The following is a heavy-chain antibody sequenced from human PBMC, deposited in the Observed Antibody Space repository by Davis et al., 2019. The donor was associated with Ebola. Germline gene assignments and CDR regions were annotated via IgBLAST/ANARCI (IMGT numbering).Heavy chain of an antibody. Sequence: GSLRLTCAVYGGSFSGYYWSWIRQPPGKGLEWIGEINHSGSTTYNPSLKSRVTISVDTSKMQFSLRLSSVTAEDTAVYYCARDRGFNWFDPWGQGTLVTVSS. CDR1: GGSFSGYY. CDR2: INHSGST. V-gene: IGHV4-34*01. CDR3: ARDRGFNWFDP. J-gene: IGHJ5*02.